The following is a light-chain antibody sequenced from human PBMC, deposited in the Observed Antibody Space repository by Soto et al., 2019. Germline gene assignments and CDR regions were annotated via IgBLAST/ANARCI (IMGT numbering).Light chain of an antibody. CDR2: DTS. Sequence: EIVLTQSPGTLSLSPGERATLSCRASESVYSTHLAWYQHKPGQTPRLLIYDTSTRATGVPTRFSGSRSGAEFTLTINSLQSEDFAVYYCQPYNNWPLTFGGGTKVDIK. J-gene: IGKJ4*01. CDR3: QPYNNWPLT. CDR1: ESVYSTH. V-gene: IGKV3-15*01.